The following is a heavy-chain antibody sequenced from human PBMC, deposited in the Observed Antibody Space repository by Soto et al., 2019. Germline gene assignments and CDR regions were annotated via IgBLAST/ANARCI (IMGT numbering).Heavy chain of an antibody. J-gene: IGHJ5*02. Sequence: QVQLQESGPGLVKPSQTLSLTCTVSGGSISSGGYYWSWIRQHPGKGLDWIGYIYYSGSTYYNPSLKSRVTISVDTSKNQFSLKLSSVTAADTAVYYCARENPEAMSPVPWFDPWGQGTLVTVSS. CDR2: IYYSGST. V-gene: IGHV4-31*03. CDR3: ARENPEAMSPVPWFDP. CDR1: GGSISSGGYY.